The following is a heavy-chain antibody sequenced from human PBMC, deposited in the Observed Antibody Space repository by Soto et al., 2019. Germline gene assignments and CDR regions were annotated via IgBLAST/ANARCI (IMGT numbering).Heavy chain of an antibody. CDR1: GFSLNTYGVG. V-gene: IGHV2-5*02. CDR3: AHRRKDSGSHNAFDV. CDR2: IYWDDDD. J-gene: IGHJ3*01. Sequence: QITLKESGPTVVKPTQTLTLTCTFSGFSLNTYGVGVAWIRQAPGKALEWLALIYWDDDDRYSPSLRSRLIITKDTSKNQVVLTITNMDPMDTATYYCAHRRKDSGSHNAFDVWGQGTMVTVSS. D-gene: IGHD3-22*01.